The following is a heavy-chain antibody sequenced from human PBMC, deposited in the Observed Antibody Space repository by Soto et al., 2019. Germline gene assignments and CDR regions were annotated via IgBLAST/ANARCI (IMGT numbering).Heavy chain of an antibody. D-gene: IGHD2-2*01. CDR3: ARNFGCSSTSCDYYYYYYGMDV. CDR1: GFTFISYG. V-gene: IGHV3-33*01. CDR2: IWYDGSNK. J-gene: IGHJ6*02. Sequence: GWSLRLSCASSGFTFISYGMHWVRQAPGKGLEWVAVIWYDGSNKYYADSVKGRFTISRDNSKNTLYLQMNSLRAEDTAVYYCARNFGCSSTSCDYYYYYYGMDVWGQGTTVTVSS.